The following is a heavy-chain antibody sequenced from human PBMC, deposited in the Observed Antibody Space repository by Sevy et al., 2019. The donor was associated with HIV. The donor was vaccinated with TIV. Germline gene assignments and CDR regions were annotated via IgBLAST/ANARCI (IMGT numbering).Heavy chain of an antibody. D-gene: IGHD3-16*02. V-gene: IGHV4-4*07. J-gene: IGHJ4*02. CDR3: ARGRITFGGGIVPYYFDY. CDR1: GGSISSYY. Sequence: SETLSLTCTVSGGSISSYYWSWIRQPAGKGLEWIGRIYTSGSTNYNPSPKSRVTMSVDTSKNQFSLKLSSVTAADTAVYYCARGRITFGGGIVPYYFDYWGQGTLVTVSS. CDR2: IYTSGST.